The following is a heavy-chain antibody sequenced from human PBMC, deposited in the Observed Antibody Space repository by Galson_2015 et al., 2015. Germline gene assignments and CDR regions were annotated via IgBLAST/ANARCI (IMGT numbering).Heavy chain of an antibody. V-gene: IGHV4-31*03. D-gene: IGHD3-22*01. CDR2: IYYSGST. CDR3: ARATYYYDSSGYNPLYYFDY. J-gene: IGHJ4*02. CDR1: GGSISSGGYY. Sequence: TLSLTCTVSGGSISSGGYYWSWIRQHPGKGLEWIGYIYYSGSTYYNPSLKSRVTISVDTSKNQFSLKLSSVTAADTAVYYCARATYYYDSSGYNPLYYFDYWGQGTLVTVSS.